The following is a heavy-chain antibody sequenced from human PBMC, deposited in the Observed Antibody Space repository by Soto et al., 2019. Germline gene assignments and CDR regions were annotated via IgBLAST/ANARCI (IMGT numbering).Heavy chain of an antibody. CDR2: IWYDGSNK. CDR3: ARVSAYSSGWYEGYYFDY. V-gene: IGHV3-33*01. J-gene: IGHJ4*02. CDR1: GFTFSSYG. Sequence: QVQLVESGGGVVQPGRSLRLSCAASGFTFSSYGMHWVRQAPGKGLEWVAVIWYDGSNKYYADSVKDRFTISRDNSKNTLYLQMNSLRAEDTAVYYCARVSAYSSGWYEGYYFDYWGQGTLVTVSS. D-gene: IGHD6-19*01.